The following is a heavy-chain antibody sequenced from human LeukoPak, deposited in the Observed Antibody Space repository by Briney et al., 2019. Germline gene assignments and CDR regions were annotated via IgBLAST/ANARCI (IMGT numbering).Heavy chain of an antibody. CDR1: GGTFSRYA. J-gene: IGHJ4*02. CDR2: IIPIFGTA. D-gene: IGHD5-12*01. CDR3: ARAYSGYDFFDY. V-gene: IGHV1-69*13. Sequence: SVKVSCKASGGTFSRYAISWVRHAPGEGLEWMGGIIPIFGTANYAQKFQGRVTMTADESTSTAYMEVSSLRSEDTAVYYCARAYSGYDFFDYWGQGILVTVSS.